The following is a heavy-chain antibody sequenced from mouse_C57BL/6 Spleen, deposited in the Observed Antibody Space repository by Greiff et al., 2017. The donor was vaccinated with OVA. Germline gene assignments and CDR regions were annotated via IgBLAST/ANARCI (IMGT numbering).Heavy chain of an antibody. CDR1: GFTFSSYA. J-gene: IGHJ2*01. V-gene: IGHV5-9-1*02. D-gene: IGHD1-1*01. Sequence: VQLKESGEGLVKPGGSLKLSCAASGFTFSSYAMSWVRQTPEKRLEWVAYISSGGDYIYFADTVKGRFTISRDNARNTLYLQMSSLKSEDTAMYYCTRGTVVAPFDYWGQGTTLTVSS. CDR2: ISSGGDYI. CDR3: TRGTVVAPFDY.